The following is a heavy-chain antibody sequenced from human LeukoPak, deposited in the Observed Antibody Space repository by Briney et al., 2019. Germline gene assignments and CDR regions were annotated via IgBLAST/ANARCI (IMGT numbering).Heavy chain of an antibody. CDR2: ISGSGGST. V-gene: IGHV3-23*01. CDR1: GFTFSSYT. D-gene: IGHD5-12*01. J-gene: IGHJ4*02. CDR3: AKAQGPSGYLLPGAEFDY. Sequence: GGSLRLSCAASGFTFSSYTINWVRQAPGKGLEWVSAISGSGGSTYYADSVKGRFTISRDNSKNTLYLQMNSLRAEDTAVYYCAKAQGPSGYLLPGAEFDYWGQGTLVTVSS.